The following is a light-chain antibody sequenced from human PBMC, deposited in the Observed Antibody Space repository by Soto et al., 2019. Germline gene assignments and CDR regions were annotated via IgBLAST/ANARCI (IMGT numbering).Light chain of an antibody. J-gene: IGKJ1*01. CDR1: QTISGT. CDR3: QQYDNWPWT. CDR2: GAS. V-gene: IGKV3-15*01. Sequence: EIVMTQSPATLSVSPGGRATLSCRARQTISGTLAWYQQKPGQAPRLLIHGASTRAPGFPARFSGSGSGTDFTLTISSLQSEDFAVYYCQQYDNWPWTFGQGTKVEIK.